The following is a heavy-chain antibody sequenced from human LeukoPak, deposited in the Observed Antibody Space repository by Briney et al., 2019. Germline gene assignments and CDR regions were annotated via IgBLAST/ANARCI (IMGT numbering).Heavy chain of an antibody. V-gene: IGHV1-2*02. Sequence: GASVKVSCKPSGYSFTVNYIHWVRQAPGQGLEWMGWVNVNSGATDYAQKFQGRVTMTRGTSISTAYMELSRLTSDDTAVYYCATWAVTTNYWGQGTLVTVSS. D-gene: IGHD4-17*01. CDR3: ATWAVTTNY. CDR2: VNVNSGAT. CDR1: GYSFTVNY. J-gene: IGHJ4*02.